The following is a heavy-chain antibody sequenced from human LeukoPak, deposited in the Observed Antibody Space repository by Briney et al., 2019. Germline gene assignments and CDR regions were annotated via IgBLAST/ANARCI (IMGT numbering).Heavy chain of an antibody. D-gene: IGHD5-18*01. V-gene: IGHV3-74*01. Sequence: GGSLRLSCAASGFTFSSYWMHWVRHAPGEGLVWVSRTSSDGTNTLYADSVKGRFTISRDNAKNTLYLQMNSLRAEDTAVYFCARSHGFDYWGQGTQVTVSS. CDR1: GFTFSSYW. CDR3: ARSHGFDY. J-gene: IGHJ4*02. CDR2: TSSDGTNT.